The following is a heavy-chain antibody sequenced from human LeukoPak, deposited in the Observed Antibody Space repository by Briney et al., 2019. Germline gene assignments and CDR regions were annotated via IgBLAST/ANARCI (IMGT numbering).Heavy chain of an antibody. CDR1: GFTFSSYG. V-gene: IGHV3-30*03. J-gene: IGHJ4*02. D-gene: IGHD3-10*02. Sequence: GRSLRLSCAASGFTFSSYGMHWVRQAPGKGLEWVAVISYDGSNKYYADSVKGRFTISRDNSKNTLYLQMNSLRAEDTAVYYCARNVYNFDYWGQGTLVTVSS. CDR2: ISYDGSNK. CDR3: ARNVYNFDY.